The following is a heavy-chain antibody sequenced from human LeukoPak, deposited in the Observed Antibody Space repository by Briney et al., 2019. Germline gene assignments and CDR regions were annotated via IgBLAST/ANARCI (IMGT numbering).Heavy chain of an antibody. J-gene: IGHJ4*02. CDR2: IYPGDSDT. CDR3: AVYYDFWSGYRFFDY. Sequence: KHGESLKISCKGSGYSFTSYWIGWVRQLPGKGLEWMGIIYPGDSDTRYSPSFQGQVTISADKSISTAYLQWSSLKASDTAMYYCAVYYDFWSGYRFFDYWGQGTLVTASS. CDR1: GYSFTSYW. D-gene: IGHD3-3*01. V-gene: IGHV5-51*01.